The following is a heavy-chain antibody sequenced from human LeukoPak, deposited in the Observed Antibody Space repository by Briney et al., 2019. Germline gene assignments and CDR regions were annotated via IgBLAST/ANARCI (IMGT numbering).Heavy chain of an antibody. V-gene: IGHV3-30-3*01. CDR2: ISYDGSNK. CDR1: GFTFSSYA. J-gene: IGHJ4*02. D-gene: IGHD4-17*01. Sequence: PGGSLRLSCAASGFTFSSYAMHWVRQAPGKGLEWVAVISYDGSNKYYADSVKGRFTISRDNAKNSLYLQMNSLRAEDTALYYCAKALDYGGNLADYWGQGTLVTVSS. CDR3: AKALDYGGNLADY.